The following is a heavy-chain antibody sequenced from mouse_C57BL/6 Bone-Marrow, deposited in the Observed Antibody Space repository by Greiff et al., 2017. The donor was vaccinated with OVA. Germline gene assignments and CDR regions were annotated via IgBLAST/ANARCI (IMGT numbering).Heavy chain of an antibody. CDR2: IDPSDSYT. J-gene: IGHJ1*03. CDR1: GYAFTNYL. CDR3: ARGPYFDV. Sequence: VQLQQSGAELVRPGTSVKVSCKASGYAFTNYLIEWVKQRPGQGLEWIGEIDPSDSYTNYNQKFKGKATLTVDTSSSTAYMQLSSLTSEDSAVYYCARGPYFDVWGTGTTVTVSS. V-gene: IGHV1-50*01.